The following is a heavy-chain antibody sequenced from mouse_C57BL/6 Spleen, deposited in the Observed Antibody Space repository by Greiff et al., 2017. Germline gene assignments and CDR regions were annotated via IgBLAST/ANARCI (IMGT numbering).Heavy chain of an antibody. CDR1: GYTFTSYW. D-gene: IGHD1-1*01. Sequence: VQLQQPGAELVKPGASVKLSCKASGYTFTSYWMHWVKQRPGRGLEWIGRIDPNSGGTKYNEKFKSKATLTVDKPSSTAYMQLSRLTSEDSAVYYCARGGAYYGSSYWYFDVWGTGTTVTVSS. J-gene: IGHJ1*03. V-gene: IGHV1-72*01. CDR3: ARGGAYYGSSYWYFDV. CDR2: IDPNSGGT.